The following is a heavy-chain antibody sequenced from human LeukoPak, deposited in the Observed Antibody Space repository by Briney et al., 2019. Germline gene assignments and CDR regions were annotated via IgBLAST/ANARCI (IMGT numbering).Heavy chain of an antibody. V-gene: IGHV3-33*06. Sequence: GRSLRLSCAASGFAFSSFGMHWVRQAPGKGLEWVAVIWYDGTNKYYADSVKGRFTISRDNSKNTLYLQMNSLRAEDTAVYYCAKSLWDGYNYYDYWGQGTLVTVSS. CDR1: GFAFSSFG. D-gene: IGHD5-24*01. CDR3: AKSLWDGYNYYDY. CDR2: IWYDGTNK. J-gene: IGHJ4*02.